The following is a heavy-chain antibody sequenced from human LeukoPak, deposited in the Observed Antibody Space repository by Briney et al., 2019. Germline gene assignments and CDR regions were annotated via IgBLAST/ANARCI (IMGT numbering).Heavy chain of an antibody. CDR3: ARGPNVRGNSYYYYYMDV. V-gene: IGHV3-7*01. CDR2: IKQDGSEK. Sequence: GGSLRLSCAASGFTFSSYWMSWVRQAPGKGLEWVANIKQDGSEKYYVDSVKGRFTISRDNAKNSLYLQMNSLRAEDTAVYYCARGPNVRGNSYYYYYMDVWGKGTTVTVSS. CDR1: GFTFSSYW. D-gene: IGHD3-10*01. J-gene: IGHJ6*03.